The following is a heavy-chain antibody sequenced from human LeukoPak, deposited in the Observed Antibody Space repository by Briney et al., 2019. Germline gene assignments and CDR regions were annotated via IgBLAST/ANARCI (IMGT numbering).Heavy chain of an antibody. CDR3: TREAAAGIDY. CDR2: IKQDGSEK. D-gene: IGHD6-13*01. J-gene: IGHJ4*02. Sequence: GGSLRLSCAASGFTFSTYWMSWVRQAPGKGLEWVANIKQDGSEKYYLDSVKGRFTISRDNAKNSLYLQMNSLRAEDTAVYFCTREAAAGIDYWGQRTLVTVSS. V-gene: IGHV3-7*01. CDR1: GFTFSTYW.